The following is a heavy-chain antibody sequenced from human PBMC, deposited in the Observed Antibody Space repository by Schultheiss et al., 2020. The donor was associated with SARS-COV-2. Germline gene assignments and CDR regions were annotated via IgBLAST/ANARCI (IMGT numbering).Heavy chain of an antibody. V-gene: IGHV4-34*01. Sequence: SETLSLTCAVYGGSFSGYYWSWIRQPPGKGLEWIGEIKHSGSTNYNPSLKSRVTISVDTSKNQFSLKLSSVTAADTAVYYCARRLCSSTSCYGAFDIWGQGTMVTVAS. CDR2: IKHSGST. CDR1: GGSFSGYY. J-gene: IGHJ3*02. CDR3: ARRLCSSTSCYGAFDI. D-gene: IGHD2-2*01.